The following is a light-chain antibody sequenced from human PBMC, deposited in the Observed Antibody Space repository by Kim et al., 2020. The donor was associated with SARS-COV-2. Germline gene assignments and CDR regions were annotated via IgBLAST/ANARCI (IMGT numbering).Light chain of an antibody. CDR1: KLGDKY. Sequence: VSPEQTASITCSGDKLGDKYACWYQHKPGQSPVLVVFQDNKRPSGIPERFSGSNSGNTATLTISGTQAMDEADYYCQAWDSNIVVFGGGTKVTVL. J-gene: IGLJ2*01. CDR2: QDN. V-gene: IGLV3-1*01. CDR3: QAWDSNIVV.